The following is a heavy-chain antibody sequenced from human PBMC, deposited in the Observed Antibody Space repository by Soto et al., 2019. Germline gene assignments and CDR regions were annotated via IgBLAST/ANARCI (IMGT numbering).Heavy chain of an antibody. V-gene: IGHV3-30-3*01. CDR2: ISYDGSNK. CDR3: ARSITMIVVVIGFDY. CDR1: GFTFSSYA. J-gene: IGHJ4*02. Sequence: GGSLRLSCAASGFTFSSYAMHWVRQAPGKGLEWVAVISYDGSNKYYADSVKGRFTISRDNSKNTLYLQMNSLRAEDTAVYYCARSITMIVVVIGFDYWGQGTLVTVSS. D-gene: IGHD3-22*01.